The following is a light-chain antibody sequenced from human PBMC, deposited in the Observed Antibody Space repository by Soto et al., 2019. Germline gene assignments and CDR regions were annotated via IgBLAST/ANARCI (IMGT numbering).Light chain of an antibody. CDR3: QVWDSSSDHVI. CDR2: YDS. J-gene: IGLJ2*01. V-gene: IGLV3-21*04. Sequence: SYELTQPPSVSVAPGKTARITCGGNNIGSKSVHWYQQKPGQAPVLVIYYDSDRPSGIPERFSGSNSGNTATLTLSRVEAGDEADYYCQVWDSSSDHVIFGGGTKLTVL. CDR1: NIGSKS.